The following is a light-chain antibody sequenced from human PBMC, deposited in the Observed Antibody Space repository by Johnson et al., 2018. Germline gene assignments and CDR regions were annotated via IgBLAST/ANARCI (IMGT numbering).Light chain of an antibody. V-gene: IGLV1-51*02. CDR2: ENN. J-gene: IGLJ1*01. Sequence: QSVLTQPPSVSAAPGQKVTISCSGSSSNIGNNYVSWYQQLPGTAPKLLIYENNKRPSGIPDRFSGSKSGTSATLGITGLQTGDEADYYCGTWDSSLSAGNCFGTWTKGTGL. CDR1: SSNIGNNY. CDR3: GTWDSSLSAGNC.